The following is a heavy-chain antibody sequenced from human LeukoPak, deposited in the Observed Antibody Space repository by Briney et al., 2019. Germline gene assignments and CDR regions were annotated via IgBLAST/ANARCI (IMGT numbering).Heavy chain of an antibody. Sequence: SETLSLTCTVSGASIRSHHWTWIRQPPGKGREWIGNVYYVGSTSYSPSLKSRVTISLDTSKNQFSLEMNSVTAADTAVYYCARSGDSSAYYSFWGQGILVTVSS. D-gene: IGHD3-22*01. V-gene: IGHV4-59*11. CDR1: GASIRSHH. CDR2: VYYVGST. J-gene: IGHJ4*02. CDR3: ARSGDSSAYYSF.